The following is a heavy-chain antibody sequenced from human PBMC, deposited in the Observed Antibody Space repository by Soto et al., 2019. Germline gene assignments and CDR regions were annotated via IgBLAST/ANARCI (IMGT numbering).Heavy chain of an antibody. CDR3: ARDSASGVYYYGMDV. D-gene: IGHD2-8*01. V-gene: IGHV3-33*01. CDR1: GFTFSSYG. Sequence: PGGSLRLSCAASGFTFSSYGMHWVRQAPGKGLEWVAVIWYDGSNKYYADSVKGRFTISRDNSKNTLYLQMNSLRAEDTAVYYCARDSASGVYYYGMDVWGHGTTVTVSS. CDR2: IWYDGSNK. J-gene: IGHJ6*02.